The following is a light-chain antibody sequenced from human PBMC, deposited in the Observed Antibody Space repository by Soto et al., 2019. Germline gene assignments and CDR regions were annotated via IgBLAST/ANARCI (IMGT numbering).Light chain of an antibody. CDR2: GAS. V-gene: IGKV3-15*01. CDR3: QQYNNGYA. CDR1: QSVKTK. J-gene: IGKJ2*01. Sequence: EIVMTQSPDTLSVSPGERVTLSCRASQSVKTKLAWYQQKPGQAPSLLIWGASTRATGIPARFSGSGSGTECTLIISGLQSEDFAVYYCQQYNNGYAFGQGTRLEI.